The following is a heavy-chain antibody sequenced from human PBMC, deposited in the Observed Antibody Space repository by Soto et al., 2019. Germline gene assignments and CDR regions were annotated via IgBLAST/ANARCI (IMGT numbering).Heavy chain of an antibody. CDR3: ARLGAYYQSLAP. CDR1: GGSISSSSYY. Sequence: SETLSLTCTVSGGSISSSSYYWGWIRQPPGKGLEWIGSIYYSGSTYYNPSLKSRVTISVDTSKNQFSLKLSSVTAADTAVYYCARLGAYYQSLAPLGPGTLVT. J-gene: IGHJ5*02. V-gene: IGHV4-39*01. CDR2: IYYSGST. D-gene: IGHD3-22*01.